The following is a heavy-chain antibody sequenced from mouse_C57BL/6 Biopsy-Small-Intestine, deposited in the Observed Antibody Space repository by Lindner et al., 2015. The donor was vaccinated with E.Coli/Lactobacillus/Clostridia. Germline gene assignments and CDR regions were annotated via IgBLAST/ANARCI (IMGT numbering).Heavy chain of an antibody. V-gene: IGHV1-9*01. Sequence: VQLQESGAELMKPGASVKLSCKATGYTFTGYWIEWVKQRPGHGLEWIGEILPGSGSTNHNEKFKGKATFTADTSSNTAYMQLSSLTTEDSAIYYCAGGGQAMGYWGQGTPVTVSS. CDR1: GYTFTGYW. J-gene: IGHJ4*01. CDR3: AGGGQAMGY. CDR2: ILPGSGST.